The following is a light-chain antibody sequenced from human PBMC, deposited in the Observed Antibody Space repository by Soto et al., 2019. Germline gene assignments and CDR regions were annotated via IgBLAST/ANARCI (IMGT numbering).Light chain of an antibody. CDR2: NSY. CDR3: AAWDASLNGYV. V-gene: IGLV1-44*01. Sequence: RPAASECTGQRVPFSCYESSSNMGSKTVNWYQQLPGTVPKLLIYNSYQRPSGVPDRFSGSKPGTSASLAISGLQSEDEADYYCAAWDASLNGYVFGAGTKVTVL. J-gene: IGLJ1*01. CDR1: SSNMGSKT.